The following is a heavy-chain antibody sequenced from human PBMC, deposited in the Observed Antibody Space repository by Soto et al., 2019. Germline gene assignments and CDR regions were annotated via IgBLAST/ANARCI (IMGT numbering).Heavy chain of an antibody. CDR2: IYYSGST. CDR1: GGSISSYY. D-gene: IGHD3-16*01. V-gene: IGHV4-59*12. J-gene: IGHJ6*02. CDR3: ARWRSSEGLPGPKDYYYGMDV. Sequence: PSETLSLTCTVSGGSISSYYWSWIRQPPGKGLEWIGYIYYSGSTNYNPSLKSRVTISVDTSKNQFSLKLSSVTAADTAVYYCARWRSSEGLPGPKDYYYGMDVWGQGTTVTVSS.